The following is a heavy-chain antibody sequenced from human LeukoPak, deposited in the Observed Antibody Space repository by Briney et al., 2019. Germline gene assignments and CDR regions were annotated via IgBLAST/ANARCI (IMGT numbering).Heavy chain of an antibody. Sequence: ASVKVSCKASGGTFSSYAISWVRQAPGQGLEWMGGIIPIFGTANYAQKFQGRVTITADKSTSTAYMELSSLRSEDTAVYYCARGHEGGRNGGHAFDIWGQGTMVTVSS. D-gene: IGHD1-14*01. CDR1: GGTFSSYA. CDR2: IIPIFGTA. V-gene: IGHV1-69*06. CDR3: ARGHEGGRNGGHAFDI. J-gene: IGHJ3*02.